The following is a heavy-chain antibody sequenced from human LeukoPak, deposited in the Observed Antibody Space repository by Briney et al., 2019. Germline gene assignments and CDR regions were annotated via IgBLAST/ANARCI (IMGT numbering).Heavy chain of an antibody. Sequence: GGSLRLSCAASGFTFSSYSMNWVRQAPGKGLEWVSSISSSSSYIYYADSVKGRFTISRDNAKNSLYLQMNSLRAEDTAVYYCAKDGGYNYGMDVWGQGTTVTVSS. CDR2: ISSSSSYI. CDR1: GFTFSSYS. V-gene: IGHV3-21*01. CDR3: AKDGGYNYGMDV. J-gene: IGHJ6*02. D-gene: IGHD2-2*02.